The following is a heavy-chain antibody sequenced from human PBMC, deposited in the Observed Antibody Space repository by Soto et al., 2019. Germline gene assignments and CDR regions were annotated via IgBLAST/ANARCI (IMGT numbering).Heavy chain of an antibody. CDR1: GYTFSDYY. CDR3: ARESGGATATLDYYYFYMDV. D-gene: IGHD5-12*01. Sequence: QVQLVQSGAEVKKPGASVTVSCKASGYTFSDYYLHWVRQAPGQGPEWMGRINPNSGDAKFAQKYQGRGNPTRDTSVRTAFMELNWLKSEDTAVYYCARESGGATATLDYYYFYMDVWGKGTTVTVSS. J-gene: IGHJ6*03. CDR2: INPNSGDA. V-gene: IGHV1-2*06.